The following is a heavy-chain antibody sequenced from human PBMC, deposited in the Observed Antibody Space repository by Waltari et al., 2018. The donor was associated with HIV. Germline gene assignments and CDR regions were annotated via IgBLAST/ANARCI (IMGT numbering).Heavy chain of an antibody. Sequence: QVQLVQSGAEMKMPESSVKVSCKASGGTFSSSTISRVRQAPGQGLEWMGGIIPKFGTGNYAQKFQGRVTITADESTSTVYLELSSLRSEDTAVYHCARGGCSGSTCYSKSFDLWGQGTMVTVS. V-gene: IGHV1-69*01. D-gene: IGHD2-15*01. J-gene: IGHJ3*01. CDR2: IIPKFGTG. CDR1: GGTFSSST. CDR3: ARGGCSGSTCYSKSFDL.